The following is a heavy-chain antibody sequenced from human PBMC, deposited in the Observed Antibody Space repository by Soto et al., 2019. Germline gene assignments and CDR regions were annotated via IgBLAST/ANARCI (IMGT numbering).Heavy chain of an antibody. Sequence: GGSLRLSCSASGFTFSSYSMHWVRQAPGKGLEYVSAISSNGGSTYYADSVKGRFTISRDNSKNTLYLQMSSLRAEDTAVYYCVKSPAYCGGDCYDAEYFQHWGQGTLVTVSS. V-gene: IGHV3-64D*08. CDR2: ISSNGGST. CDR3: VKSPAYCGGDCYDAEYFQH. J-gene: IGHJ1*01. CDR1: GFTFSSYS. D-gene: IGHD2-21*02.